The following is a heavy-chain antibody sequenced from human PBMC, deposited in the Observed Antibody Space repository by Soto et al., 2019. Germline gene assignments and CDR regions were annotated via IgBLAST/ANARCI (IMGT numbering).Heavy chain of an antibody. J-gene: IGHJ6*02. CDR2: ISYDGSNK. Sequence: QVQLVESGGGVVQPGRSLRLSCAASGFTFSGYAMYWVRQAPGKGLEWVAVISYDGSNKYYADSVKGRFTISRDNSKNTLYLQMSSLRADDTAVYYCARDPGVVSPADYCMDVWGQGTTVTVSS. CDR1: GFTFSGYA. CDR3: ARDPGVVSPADYCMDV. D-gene: IGHD3-10*01. V-gene: IGHV3-30*04.